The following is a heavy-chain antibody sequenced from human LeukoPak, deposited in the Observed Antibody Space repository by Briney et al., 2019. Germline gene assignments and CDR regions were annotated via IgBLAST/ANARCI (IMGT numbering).Heavy chain of an antibody. V-gene: IGHV1-46*01. CDR2: INPSGGST. J-gene: IGHJ4*02. Sequence: ASVKVSCKASGYTFTSYYMHWVRQAPGQGLEWMGIINPSGGSTSYAQKFQGRVTMTRDTSTSTVYMELSSLRSEDTAVYYCARGQHVVVVAATLDYRGQGTLVTVSS. CDR3: ARGQHVVVVAATLDY. CDR1: GYTFTSYY. D-gene: IGHD2-15*01.